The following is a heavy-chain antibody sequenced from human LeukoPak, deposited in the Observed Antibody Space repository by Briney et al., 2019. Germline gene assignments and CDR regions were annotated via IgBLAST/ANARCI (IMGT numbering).Heavy chain of an antibody. CDR3: ARGYYYDSSGYLLFDY. CDR1: GYTFTGYY. V-gene: IGHV1-2*02. J-gene: IGHJ4*02. CDR2: INPNSGGT. Sequence: ASVKVSCKASGYTFTGYYMHWVRQAPGQGLEWMGWINPNSGGTNYAQKFQGRVTMTRDTSISTAYMELSRLRSDDTAVYYCARGYYYDSSGYLLFDYWGQGILVTVSS. D-gene: IGHD3-22*01.